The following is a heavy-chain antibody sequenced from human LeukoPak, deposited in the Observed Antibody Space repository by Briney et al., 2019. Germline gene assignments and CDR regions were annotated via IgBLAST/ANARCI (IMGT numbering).Heavy chain of an antibody. CDR1: GXSISSGDYY. CDR2: IYYSGST. Sequence: PSETLSLTCTVSGXSISSGDYYWSWIRQSPGKGLEWIGYIYYSGSTHYNPSLKSRVSISIDTSKNQFSLKLTSVTAADTAVYFCARGFSYWGQGTLVTVSS. V-gene: IGHV4-30-4*01. J-gene: IGHJ4*02. CDR3: ARGFSY.